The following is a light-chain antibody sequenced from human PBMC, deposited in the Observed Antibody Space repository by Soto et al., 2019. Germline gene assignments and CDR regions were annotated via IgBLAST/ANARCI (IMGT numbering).Light chain of an antibody. CDR1: QTITRW. J-gene: IGKJ5*01. CDR3: QQDYSTLAT. V-gene: IGKV1-39*01. Sequence: DIQMTQSPSTLSASVGDRVTITCRASQTITRWMAWYQQKPGRAPDLLIYAASTLQNGVPSRFTGSGSGTEFTLTITGLQLEDFATYYCQQDYSTLATFGQGTRLEIK. CDR2: AAS.